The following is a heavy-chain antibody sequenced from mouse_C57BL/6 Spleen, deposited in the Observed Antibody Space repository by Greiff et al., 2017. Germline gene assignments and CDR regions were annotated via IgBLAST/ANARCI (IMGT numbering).Heavy chain of an antibody. V-gene: IGHV1-82*01. CDR1: GYAFSSSW. D-gene: IGHD1-1*01. CDR3: AIITTVVATGYFDG. Sequence: VMLVESGPELVQPGASVKISCKASGYAFSSSWMNWVKQRPGKGLEWIGRIYPGDGDTNYNGKFKGKATLTADKSSSTAYMQLSSLTSEDSAVYFCAIITTVVATGYFDGWGTGTTVTVSS. J-gene: IGHJ1*03. CDR2: IYPGDGDT.